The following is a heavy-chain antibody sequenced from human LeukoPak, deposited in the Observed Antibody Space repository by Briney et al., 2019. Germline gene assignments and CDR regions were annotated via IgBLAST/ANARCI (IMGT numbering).Heavy chain of an antibody. J-gene: IGHJ4*02. V-gene: IGHV3-74*01. D-gene: IGHD1-1*01. CDR1: GFSFSSYW. CDR3: ARDHNYAFDN. CDR2: IDSDGIST. Sequence: GGSLRLSCAASGFSFSSYWMHWVRQAPGKGLVWVSRIDSDGISTSYADSVKGRFTISRDNAKNTLYLQMNSLSAEDTAVYYCARDHNYAFDNWGQGTLVSVAS.